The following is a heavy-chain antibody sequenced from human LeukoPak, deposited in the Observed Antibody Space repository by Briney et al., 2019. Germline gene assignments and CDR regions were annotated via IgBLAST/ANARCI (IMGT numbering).Heavy chain of an antibody. CDR3: ARGEAVAGTDH. CDR2: INSDGYSF. J-gene: IGHJ4*02. D-gene: IGHD6-19*01. Sequence: GGSLRLSCAASGFTFSSYWMHWVRQAPGKGLEWLARINSDGYSFSYADSVKGRFTISRDNAKNTLYLQMNSLRVEDTALYYCARGEAVAGTDHWGQGVLVTVSS. CDR1: GFTFSSYW. V-gene: IGHV3-74*01.